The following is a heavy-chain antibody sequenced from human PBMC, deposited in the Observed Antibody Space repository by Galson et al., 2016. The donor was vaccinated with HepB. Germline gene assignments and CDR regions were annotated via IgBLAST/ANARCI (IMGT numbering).Heavy chain of an antibody. Sequence: QSGAEVKKPGQSLKISCKGSEYSFTRHWIAWVRQMPGKGLEWMGIIYPGDSDTRYSPSFQGQVTISADKSISTAYLQWSSLKASDSAMYYCATSEGVGEFGAGPWGQGTLLTVSS. V-gene: IGHV5-51*01. J-gene: IGHJ5*02. CDR3: ATSEGVGEFGAGP. CDR2: IYPGDSDT. CDR1: EYSFTRHW. D-gene: IGHD3-10*01.